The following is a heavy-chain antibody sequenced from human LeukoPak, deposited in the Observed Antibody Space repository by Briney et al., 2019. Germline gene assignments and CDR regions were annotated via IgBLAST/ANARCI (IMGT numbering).Heavy chain of an antibody. V-gene: IGHV3-7*03. CDR3: AKDDDWGRYKH. CDR1: GFTFTTYW. D-gene: IGHD3-16*01. CDR2: IKQDGTEK. J-gene: IGHJ1*01. Sequence: GGSLRLSCAASGFTFTTYWLGWVRQPPGKGLEWVANIKQDGTEKYYVDSVKGRFTISRDNSKNTQSLQMNSLRAEDTAVYYCAKDDDWGRYKHWGQGTLVTVSS.